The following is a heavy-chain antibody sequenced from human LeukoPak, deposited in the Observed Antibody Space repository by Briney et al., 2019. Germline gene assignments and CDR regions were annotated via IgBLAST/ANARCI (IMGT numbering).Heavy chain of an antibody. CDR2: IYYSGST. Sequence: SETLSLTCTVSGGSISSYYWSWIRQPPGKGLEWIGYIYYSGSTYYSPSLKSRVTMSVDTSKNQFSLKLSSVTATDAAVYYCARLVEMATIPPYVDYWGQGTLVTVSS. CDR1: GGSISSYY. D-gene: IGHD5-24*01. J-gene: IGHJ4*02. V-gene: IGHV4-59*08. CDR3: ARLVEMATIPPYVDY.